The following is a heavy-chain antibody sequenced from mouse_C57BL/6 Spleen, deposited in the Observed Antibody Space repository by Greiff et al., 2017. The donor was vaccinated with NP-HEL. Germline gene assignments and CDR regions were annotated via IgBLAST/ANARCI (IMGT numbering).Heavy chain of an antibody. Sequence: DVKLQESGPGLVKPSQSLSLTCSVTGYSITSGYYWNWIRQFPGNKLEWMGYISYDGSNNYNPSLKNRISITRDTSKNQFFLKLNSVTTEDTATYYCASYGMGAMDYWGQGTSVTVSS. CDR1: GYSITSGYY. CDR3: ASYGMGAMDY. V-gene: IGHV3-6*01. CDR2: ISYDGSN. D-gene: IGHD1-1*02. J-gene: IGHJ4*01.